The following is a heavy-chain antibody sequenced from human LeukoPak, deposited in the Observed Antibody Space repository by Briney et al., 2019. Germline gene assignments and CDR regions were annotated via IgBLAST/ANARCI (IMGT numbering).Heavy chain of an antibody. D-gene: IGHD3-16*01. CDR2: ISSSGVTV. J-gene: IGHJ4*02. V-gene: IGHV3-48*01. Sequence: GGSLRLSCAAPGFTFDHYSVNWVRQAPGKGLEWISYISSSGVTVYYADSVKGRFTCSRDNAGNSLYLQMNSLRVEDTAVYYCARSMITFGGAIDFWGQGTQVTVST. CDR1: GFTFDHYS. CDR3: ARSMITFGGAIDF.